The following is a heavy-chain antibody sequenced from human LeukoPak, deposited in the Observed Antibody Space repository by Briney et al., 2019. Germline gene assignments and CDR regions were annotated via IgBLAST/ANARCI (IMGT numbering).Heavy chain of an antibody. V-gene: IGHV3-48*03. D-gene: IGHD4-17*01. J-gene: IGHJ4*02. Sequence: GESLRLSCAASGFTFSRYELNWVRQAPGKGLEWVSYISSSGSIIYYADSVKGRFTISRDNAKNSLYLQMNSLRAEDTALYYCARDLGMTDGDYVSYFDYWGQGTLVTVFS. CDR2: ISSSGSII. CDR3: ARDLGMTDGDYVSYFDY. CDR1: GFTFSRYE.